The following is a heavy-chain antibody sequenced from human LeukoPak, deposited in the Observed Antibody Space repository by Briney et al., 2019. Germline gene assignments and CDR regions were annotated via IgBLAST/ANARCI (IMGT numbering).Heavy chain of an antibody. CDR3: AKATPSSSWYRAYFYYMDV. V-gene: IGHV3-30*18. CDR1: GFTFSSYW. D-gene: IGHD6-13*01. CDR2: ISYDGSNK. Sequence: PGGSLRLSCVASGFTFSSYWMTWVRQAPGEGLEWVAVISYDGSNKYYADSVKGRFTISRDNSKNTLYLQMNSLRAEDTAVYYCAKATPSSSWYRAYFYYMDVWGKGTTVTVSS. J-gene: IGHJ6*03.